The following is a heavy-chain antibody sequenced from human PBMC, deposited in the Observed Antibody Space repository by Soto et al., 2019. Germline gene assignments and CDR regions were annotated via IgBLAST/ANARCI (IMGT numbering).Heavy chain of an antibody. Sequence: GGSLRLSCSASGFTFSSYAMSWVRQAPGKGLEWVSAISGSGGSTYYADSVKGRFTISRDNSKNTLYLQMNSLRAEDTAVYYCAKLLWFGRDYYYMDVWGKGTTVTVSS. CDR1: GFTFSSYA. V-gene: IGHV3-23*01. CDR2: ISGSGGST. J-gene: IGHJ6*03. D-gene: IGHD3-10*01. CDR3: AKLLWFGRDYYYMDV.